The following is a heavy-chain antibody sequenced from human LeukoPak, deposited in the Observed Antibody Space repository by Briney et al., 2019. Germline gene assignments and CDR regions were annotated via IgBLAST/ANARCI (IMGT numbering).Heavy chain of an antibody. D-gene: IGHD3-16*01. CDR1: GFTFWSYG. Sequence: GGSLRLSCAATGFTFWSYGMHWVRQAPGKGLEWVAVVSYDGSNKNYADSVKGRFTISRDNSKNTLYLQLNSLRVEDTAVYYCAKDRRMMSSYYGMDVRDQGTTVTVSS. J-gene: IGHJ6*02. V-gene: IGHV3-30*18. CDR2: VSYDGSNK. CDR3: AKDRRMMSSYYGMDV.